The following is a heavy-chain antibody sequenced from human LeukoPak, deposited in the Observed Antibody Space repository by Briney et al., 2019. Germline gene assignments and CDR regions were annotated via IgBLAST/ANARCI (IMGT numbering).Heavy chain of an antibody. CDR1: GGSFSGYY. CDR2: INHSGST. J-gene: IGHJ4*02. Sequence: SETLSLTCAVYGGSFSGYYWSWIRQPPGKGLEWIGEINHSGSTNYNPSLKSRVTISVDTSKNQFSLKRSSVTAADTAVYYCARGAVAGTEGFDYWGQGTPVTVSS. D-gene: IGHD6-19*01. V-gene: IGHV4-34*01. CDR3: ARGAVAGTEGFDY.